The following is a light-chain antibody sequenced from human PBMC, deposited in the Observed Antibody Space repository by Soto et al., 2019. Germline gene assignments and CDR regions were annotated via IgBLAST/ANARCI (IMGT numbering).Light chain of an antibody. V-gene: IGKV1-33*01. CDR2: DAS. CDR1: QDISKY. J-gene: IGKJ4*01. CDR3: QQYDSLPLT. Sequence: DIQMTQSPSSLSVSVGDRVTITCQASQDISKYLNWYQQKPGKAPKLLIYDASNLETGVPSRFSGRGSGTHFTFTISSLQPEDVATYYCQQYDSLPLTFGGGTKVEIK.